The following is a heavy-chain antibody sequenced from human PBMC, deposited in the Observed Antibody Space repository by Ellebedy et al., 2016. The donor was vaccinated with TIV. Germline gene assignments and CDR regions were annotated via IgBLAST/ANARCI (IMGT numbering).Heavy chain of an antibody. V-gene: IGHV3-53*01. CDR1: GFTVSSNY. Sequence: GESLKISXAASGFTVSSNYMSWVRQAPGKGLEWVSVIYTGGSTYYADSVKVRFTISRDDSRNTLYLRMNSLRAEDTAVYYCTGAGEKSTKGFDYWGQGTLVTVSS. CDR3: TGAGEKSTKGFDY. J-gene: IGHJ4*02. D-gene: IGHD1-26*01. CDR2: IYTGGST.